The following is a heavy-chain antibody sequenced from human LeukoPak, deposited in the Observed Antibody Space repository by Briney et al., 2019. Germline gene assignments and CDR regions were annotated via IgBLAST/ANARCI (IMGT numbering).Heavy chain of an antibody. CDR1: GGSFSDYY. CDR3: ARGRAFGGVIGY. CDR2: INHSGST. J-gene: IGHJ4*02. Sequence: SETLSLTCAVYGGSFSDYYWSWIRQPPGEGLEWIGEINHSGSTNYSPSLKSRVTISVDTSKNQFSLKLSSVTAADTAVYYCARGRAFGGVIGYWGQGTLVTVSS. D-gene: IGHD3-16*01. V-gene: IGHV4-34*01.